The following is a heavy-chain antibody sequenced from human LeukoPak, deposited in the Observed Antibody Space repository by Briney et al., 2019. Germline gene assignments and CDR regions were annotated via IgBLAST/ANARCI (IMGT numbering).Heavy chain of an antibody. CDR3: ARGVSGWDYAAFDI. Sequence: PSETLSLTCTVSGGSISSYYWSWIRQPPGKGLEWIGYIYYSGSTNYNPSLKSRVTISVDTSKNQFSLKLSSVTAADTAVYYCARGVSGWDYAAFDIWGQGTMVTVSS. V-gene: IGHV4-59*08. CDR1: GGSISSYY. D-gene: IGHD3-10*01. CDR2: IYYSGST. J-gene: IGHJ3*02.